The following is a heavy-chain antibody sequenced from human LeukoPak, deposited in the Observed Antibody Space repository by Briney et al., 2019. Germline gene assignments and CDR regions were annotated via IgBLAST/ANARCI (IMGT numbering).Heavy chain of an antibody. Sequence: SETLSLTCTVSGGSISSYYWSWIRQPPGKGLEWIGEINHSGSTNYNPSLKSRVTISVDTSKNQFSLKLTSVTAADTAVYYCARHQLRYFDWSFDPWGQGTLVTVSS. D-gene: IGHD3-9*01. CDR3: ARHQLRYFDWSFDP. CDR1: GGSISSYY. CDR2: INHSGST. V-gene: IGHV4-34*01. J-gene: IGHJ5*02.